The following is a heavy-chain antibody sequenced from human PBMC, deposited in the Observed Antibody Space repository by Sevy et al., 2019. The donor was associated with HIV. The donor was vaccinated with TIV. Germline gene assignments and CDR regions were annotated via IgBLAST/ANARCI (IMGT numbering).Heavy chain of an antibody. V-gene: IGHV1-24*01. Sequence: ASVKVSCKVSGYTLTELSIHWVRQAPGKGLEWMGGFDPEDGETIYAQKFQGRVTMTEDTSTDTAYMELSSLRSEDTAVYYCATAVMITFGGVIANDYWGQGTLVTVSS. CDR1: GYTLTELS. J-gene: IGHJ4*02. D-gene: IGHD3-16*02. CDR3: ATAVMITFGGVIANDY. CDR2: FDPEDGET.